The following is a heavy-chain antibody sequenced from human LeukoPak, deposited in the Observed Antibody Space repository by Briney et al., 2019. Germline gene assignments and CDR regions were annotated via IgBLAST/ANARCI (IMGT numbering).Heavy chain of an antibody. D-gene: IGHD4-17*01. CDR3: ARSYGDYAPCPDY. CDR1: GGTFSSYA. CDR2: IIPILGIA. V-gene: IGHV1-69*04. Sequence: SVKVSCKASGGTFSSYAISWVRQAPGQGLEWMGRIIPILGIANYAQKFQGRVTITADKSTSTAYMELSSLRSEDTAVYYCARSYGDYAPCPDYWGQGTLVTVSS. J-gene: IGHJ4*02.